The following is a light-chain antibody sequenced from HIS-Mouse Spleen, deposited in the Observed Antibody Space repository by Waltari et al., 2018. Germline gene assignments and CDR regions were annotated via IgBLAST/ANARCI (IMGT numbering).Light chain of an antibody. CDR2: AAS. CDR1: QGISSY. CDR3: QQYYSYLPIT. Sequence: AIRRTQSTCSFSATTGERGTITWRASQGISSYLAWYQQKPGKAPKLLIYAASTLQSGVPSRFSGSGSGTDFTLTISCLQSEDFATYYCQQYYSYLPITFGQGTRLEIK. V-gene: IGKV1-8*01. J-gene: IGKJ5*01.